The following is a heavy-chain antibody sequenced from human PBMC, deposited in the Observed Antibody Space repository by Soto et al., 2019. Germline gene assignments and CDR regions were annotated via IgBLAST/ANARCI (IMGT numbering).Heavy chain of an antibody. J-gene: IGHJ4*02. V-gene: IGHV3-30*18. CDR3: ANDSPLYDSGRYYSHYFDF. CDR1: GFTFSSYG. D-gene: IGHD3-10*01. Sequence: GGSLRLSCAASGFTFSSYGMHWVRQAPGKGLEWVAVISYDGSNKYYADSVKGRFTISRDNSKNTLYLQMNSLRAEDTAAYYGANDSPLYDSGRYYSHYFDFWGQGTLVTVST. CDR2: ISYDGSNK.